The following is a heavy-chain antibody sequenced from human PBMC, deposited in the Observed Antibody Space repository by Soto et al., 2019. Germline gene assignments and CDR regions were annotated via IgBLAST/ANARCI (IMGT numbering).Heavy chain of an antibody. D-gene: IGHD7-27*01. CDR2: LSGSGGST. Sequence: GGSLRLSCAASGFTFSSYAMSWVRQAPGKGLEWVSVLSGSGGSTYYADSVKGRFTISRDNSKSTLYLQVDGLRPEDAAVYYCARDPKTSGGQHWAFNYFDSWGQGTLVTVSS. V-gene: IGHV3-23*01. J-gene: IGHJ4*02. CDR3: ARDPKTSGGQHWAFNYFDS. CDR1: GFTFSSYA.